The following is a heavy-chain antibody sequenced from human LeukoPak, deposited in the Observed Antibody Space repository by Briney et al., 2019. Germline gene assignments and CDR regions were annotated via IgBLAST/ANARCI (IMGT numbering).Heavy chain of an antibody. Sequence: PSETLSLTCTVSGGSISSRSYYWGWVRQPPGKGLEGIGSMYYSVNTYYNPSLKSRVTISVDTSKNQFSLNLISVTAADTAVYYCARSRIAAISGFDPWGQGTRVTVSS. D-gene: IGHD6-13*01. CDR2: MYYSVNT. CDR1: GGSISSRSYY. CDR3: ARSRIAAISGFDP. V-gene: IGHV4-39*01. J-gene: IGHJ5*02.